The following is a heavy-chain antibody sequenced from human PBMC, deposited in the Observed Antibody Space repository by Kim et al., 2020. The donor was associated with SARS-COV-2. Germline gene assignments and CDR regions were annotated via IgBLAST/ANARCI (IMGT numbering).Heavy chain of an antibody. V-gene: IGHV1-69*04. CDR3: ARVSSYYGPFDY. Sequence: SVKVSCKASGGTFSSYAISWVRQAPGQGLEWMGRIIPILGIANYAQKFQGRVTITADKSTSTAYMELSSLRSEDTAVYYCARVSSYYGPFDYWGQGTLVTVSS. CDR2: IIPILGIA. CDR1: GGTFSSYA. D-gene: IGHD3-10*01. J-gene: IGHJ4*02.